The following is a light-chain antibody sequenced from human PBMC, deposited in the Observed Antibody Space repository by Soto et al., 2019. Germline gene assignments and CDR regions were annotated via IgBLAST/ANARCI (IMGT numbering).Light chain of an antibody. V-gene: IGLV1-40*01. CDR1: SSNIGAGYD. CDR2: GNS. J-gene: IGLJ3*02. CDR3: QSYDSSLSVV. Sequence: QSVLTRPPSVSGAPGQRVTISCTGSSSNIGAGYDVHWYQQLPVTAPKLLIYGNSSRPSGVPDRFSGSKSGTSASLAITGLQAEDEADYYCQSYDSSLSVVFGGGTKLTVL.